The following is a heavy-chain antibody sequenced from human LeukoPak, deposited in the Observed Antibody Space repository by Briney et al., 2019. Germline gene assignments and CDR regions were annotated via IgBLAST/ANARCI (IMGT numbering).Heavy chain of an antibody. D-gene: IGHD2-21*01. V-gene: IGHV1-46*01. CDR3: ARVIGEHYYFDY. Sequence: ASVKVSFMSSVYSFTTYYLHWVRQAPGQGPGLMGIINPSGGGTRYAQKFQGSVTMTRDTSTSTVYMELSSLRSEDTAVYYCARVIGEHYYFDYWGQGTLVTVSS. CDR1: VYSFTTYY. J-gene: IGHJ4*02. CDR2: INPSGGGT.